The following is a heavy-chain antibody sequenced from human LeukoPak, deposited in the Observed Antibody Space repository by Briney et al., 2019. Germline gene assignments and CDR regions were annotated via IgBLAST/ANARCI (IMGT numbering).Heavy chain of an antibody. CDR2: LYAGGES. V-gene: IGHV3-23*03. Sequence: GGSLRLSCAASGFTFSSYAMNWVRQAPGKGLEWVSVLYAGGESYYADSVLGRFTISRDNSNNTVFLEMNSLTADDTAVYFCARDSAGNQYSSGNFDLWGQGTLVTVSS. J-gene: IGHJ4*02. CDR1: GFTFSSYA. CDR3: ARDSAGNQYSSGNFDL. D-gene: IGHD3-10*01.